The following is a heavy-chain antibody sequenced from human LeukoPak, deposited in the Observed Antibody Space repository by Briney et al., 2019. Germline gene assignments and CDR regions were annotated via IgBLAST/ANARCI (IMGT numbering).Heavy chain of an antibody. J-gene: IGHJ1*01. CDR3: AKDWRNVYSSDWYSEGYFPH. Sequence: GGSLRLSCAASGFTFSNYAMSWVRQAPGKGLEWVSGISNSGHSSYHADSVKGRFTTTRDNSQNTLYLQMNSLRVEDTALYYCAKDWRNVYSSDWYSEGYFPHWGQGTLVTVSS. CDR2: ISNSGHSS. D-gene: IGHD6-13*01. CDR1: GFTFSNYA. V-gene: IGHV3-23*01.